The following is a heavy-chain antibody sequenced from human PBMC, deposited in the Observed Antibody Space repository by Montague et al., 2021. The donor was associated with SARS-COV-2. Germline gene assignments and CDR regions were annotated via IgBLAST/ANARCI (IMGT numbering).Heavy chain of an antibody. D-gene: IGHD3-22*01. CDR3: ARGGYYDNTGYYSDYYYNMDV. J-gene: IGHJ6*02. V-gene: IGHV4-59*01. CDR1: GGSIDSFY. CDR2: IFHSGRT. Sequence: SETLSLTCTVSGGSIDSFYWSWIRRPPGKGLEWIGCIFHSGRTYYNPSLKSRVSMSEDTSKNQVSLRLSSLTAADTAVYYCARGGYYDNTGYYSDYYYNMDVWGQGTTVTVSS.